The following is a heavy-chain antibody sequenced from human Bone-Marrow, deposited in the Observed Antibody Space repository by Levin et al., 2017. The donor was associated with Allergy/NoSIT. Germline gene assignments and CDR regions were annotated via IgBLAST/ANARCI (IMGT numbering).Heavy chain of an antibody. J-gene: IGHJ6*02. Sequence: GGSLRLSCAASGFTFSSYEMNWVRQAPGKGLEWVSYISSSGSTIYYADSVKGRFTISRDNAKNSLYLQMNSLRAEDTAVYYCARVSTYSGSYYGVYYYYGMDVWGQGTTVTVSS. CDR1: GFTFSSYE. D-gene: IGHD1-26*01. CDR3: ARVSTYSGSYYGVYYYYGMDV. V-gene: IGHV3-48*03. CDR2: ISSSGSTI.